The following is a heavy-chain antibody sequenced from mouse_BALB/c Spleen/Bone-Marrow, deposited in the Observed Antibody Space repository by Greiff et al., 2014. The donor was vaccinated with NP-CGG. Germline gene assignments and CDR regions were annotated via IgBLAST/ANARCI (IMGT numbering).Heavy chain of an antibody. V-gene: IGHV4-1*02. D-gene: IGHD1-2*01. CDR3: ARPGYYGYQDV. Sequence: VQLKESGGGLVQPGGSLKLSCAASGFDFSRYWTTWVRQAPGKGLEWIGEINPDSSTINYTPSLKDKFIISRDNAKNTLYLQMSKVRSEDTALYYCARPGYYGYQDVWGAGTTVTVSS. J-gene: IGHJ1*01. CDR2: INPDSSTI. CDR1: GFDFSRYW.